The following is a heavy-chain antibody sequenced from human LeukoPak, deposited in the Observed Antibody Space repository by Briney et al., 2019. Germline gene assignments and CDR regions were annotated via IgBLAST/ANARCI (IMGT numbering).Heavy chain of an antibody. CDR3: ARVAKHFRGGLSFYYMDV. CDR1: GGSISSYY. D-gene: IGHD3-10*01. J-gene: IGHJ6*03. V-gene: IGHV4-59*01. Sequence: PSETLSLTCTVSGGSISSYYWSWIRQPPGKGLEWIGYIYYSVSTNYNPSLKSRVTISVDTSKNQFSLKLSSVTAADTAVYYCARVAKHFRGGLSFYYMDVWGKGTTVTISS. CDR2: IYYSVST.